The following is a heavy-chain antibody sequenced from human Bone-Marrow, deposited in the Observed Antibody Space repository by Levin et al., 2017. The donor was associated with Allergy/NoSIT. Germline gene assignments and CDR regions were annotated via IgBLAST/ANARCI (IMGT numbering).Heavy chain of an antibody. Sequence: GGSLRLSCAASGFTFDDNAMHWVRQAPGKGLEWVSGISWDSANIAYADSVKGRFTISRDNPKKSLYLQMNSLRAEDTALYYCAKDISTTPGRYFDLWGRGTLVTVSS. V-gene: IGHV3-9*01. J-gene: IGHJ2*01. CDR1: GFTFDDNA. D-gene: IGHD1-1*01. CDR3: AKDISTTPGRYFDL. CDR2: ISWDSANI.